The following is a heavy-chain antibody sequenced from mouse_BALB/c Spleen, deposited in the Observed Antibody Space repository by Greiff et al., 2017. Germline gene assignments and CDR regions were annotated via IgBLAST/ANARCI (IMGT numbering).Heavy chain of an antibody. CDR2: ISSGSSTI. CDR3: ARRGNDEGYFDY. J-gene: IGHJ2*01. V-gene: IGHV5-17*02. CDR1: GFTFSSFG. D-gene: IGHD2-2*01. Sequence: EVKLVESGGGLVQPGGSRKLSCAASGFTFSSFGMHWVRQAPEKGLEWVAYISSGSSTIYYADTVKGRFTISRDNPKNTLFLQMTSLRSKDTAMYDCARRGNDEGYFDYWGQGTTLTVSS.